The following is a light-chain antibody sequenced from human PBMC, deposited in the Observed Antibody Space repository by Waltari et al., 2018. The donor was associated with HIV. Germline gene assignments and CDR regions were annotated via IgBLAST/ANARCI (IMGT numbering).Light chain of an antibody. V-gene: IGKV1-5*03. CDR3: QQYNSSPWA. CDR1: QNIVRW. Sequence: DIQMTQSPPTLSASIVDRVTITCRASQNIVRWLAWYQQKPGKAPKLLIYKASLLESGVPSRFSGSGSGTDFALTISSLQPVDSATYYCQQYNSSPWAFGQGTTVEIK. J-gene: IGKJ1*01. CDR2: KAS.